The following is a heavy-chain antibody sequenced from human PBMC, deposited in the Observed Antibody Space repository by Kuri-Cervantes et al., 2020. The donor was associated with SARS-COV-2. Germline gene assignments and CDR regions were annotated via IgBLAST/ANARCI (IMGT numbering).Heavy chain of an antibody. J-gene: IGHJ6*02. Sequence: SETLSLTCTVSGGSISSGDYYWSWIRQPPGKGLEWIGYIYYSGSTYYNPSLKSRVTISVDTSKNQFSLKLSSVTAADTAVYYCARDRDIVVVPAAISGYYCGMDVWGQGTTVTVSS. V-gene: IGHV4-30-4*01. CDR3: ARDRDIVVVPAAISGYYCGMDV. CDR2: IYYSGST. CDR1: GGSISSGDYY. D-gene: IGHD2-2*02.